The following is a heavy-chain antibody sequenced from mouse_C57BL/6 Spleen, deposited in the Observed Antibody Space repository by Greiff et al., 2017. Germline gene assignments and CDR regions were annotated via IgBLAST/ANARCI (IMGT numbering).Heavy chain of an antibody. CDR2: INPNNGGT. Sequence: VHVKQSGPELVKPGASVKIPCKASGYTFTDYNMDWVKQSHGKSLEWIGDINPNNGGTIYNQKFKGKATLTVDKSSSTAYMELRSLTSEDTAVYYCARSGGYDSGTGAFDYWGQGTTLTVSS. CDR1: GYTFTDYN. V-gene: IGHV1-18*01. D-gene: IGHD2-2*01. CDR3: ARSGGYDSGTGAFDY. J-gene: IGHJ2*01.